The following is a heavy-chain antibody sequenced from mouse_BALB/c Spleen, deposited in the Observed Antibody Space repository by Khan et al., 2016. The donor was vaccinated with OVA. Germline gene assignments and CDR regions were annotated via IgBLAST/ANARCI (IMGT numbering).Heavy chain of an antibody. CDR1: GFALTSYG. J-gene: IGHJ4*01. CDR3: ARFHDGYYYNVDY. CDR2: IWAGGST. D-gene: IGHD2-3*01. V-gene: IGHV2-9*02. Sequence: QVQLKESGPGLVAPSQSLSITCTVSGFALTSYGVHWVRQPPGKGLEWLGVIWAGGSTNYNSALMSRLTISKDNSKSQDFLQMNSLQTDDTAMYYCARFHDGYYYNVDYWGQGTSVTVSS.